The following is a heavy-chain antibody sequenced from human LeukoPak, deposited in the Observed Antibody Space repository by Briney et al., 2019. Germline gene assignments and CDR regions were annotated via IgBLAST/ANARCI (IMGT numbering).Heavy chain of an antibody. V-gene: IGHV3-69-1*02. D-gene: IGHD3-22*01. CDR1: GFTFSSYS. Sequence: GGSLRLSCAASGFTFSSYSMNWVRQAPGKGLEWVATMTSTSTIYYADSVKVRFTISRDSAKNSLYLQMNSLRAEDTAVYYCVRDSDRRSDYWGQGTLVTVSS. J-gene: IGHJ4*02. CDR3: VRDSDRRSDY. CDR2: MTSTSTI.